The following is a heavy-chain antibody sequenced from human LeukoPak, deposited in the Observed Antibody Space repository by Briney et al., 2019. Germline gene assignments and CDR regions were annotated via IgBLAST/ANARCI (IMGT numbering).Heavy chain of an antibody. V-gene: IGHV4-4*02. J-gene: IGHJ3*02. CDR3: AGAYCGGDCYSGRAFDI. Sequence: KPSETLSLTCAVSGGSISSSYWWSWVRQPPGKGLEWIGEVYHSGSTNYYPSLKSRVTISIKKSKNQFSLKLSSVTAADTAVYYCAGAYCGGDCYSGRAFDIWGQGTMVTVSS. D-gene: IGHD2-21*02. CDR1: GGSISSSYW. CDR2: VYHSGST.